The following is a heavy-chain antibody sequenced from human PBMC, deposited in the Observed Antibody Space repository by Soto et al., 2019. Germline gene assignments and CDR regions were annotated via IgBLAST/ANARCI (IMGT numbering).Heavy chain of an antibody. CDR3: TRALGSPWIQLKFDS. J-gene: IGHJ4*02. CDR2: IGVSDSR. D-gene: IGHD2-2*03. CDR1: GYTFGVYG. Sequence: QVQLVQSGAEVKQPGASVKISCKASGYTFGVYGMHWVRQAPGQRLEWMGWIGVSDSRRSSKKSQGRLTLLRDTSANTVYMELSSLRSEDTAVYYCTRALGSPWIQLKFDSWGQGTLVTVSS. V-gene: IGHV1-3*01.